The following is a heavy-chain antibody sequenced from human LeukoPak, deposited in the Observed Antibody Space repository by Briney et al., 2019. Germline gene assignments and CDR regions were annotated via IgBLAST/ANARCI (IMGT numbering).Heavy chain of an antibody. CDR1: GGSISSHY. CDR3: ARRFRVGDIHVDAFDM. D-gene: IGHD1-26*01. CDR2: VFNSGTT. V-gene: IGHV4-59*11. J-gene: IGHJ3*02. Sequence: SETLSLTCTVSGGSISSHYWSWIRQPPGRGLEWIGYVFNSGTTDQNPSLKGRVTISPDTSKNHVSLRLTSVTAADTAVYYCARRFRVGDIHVDAFDMWGQGTMVTVSS.